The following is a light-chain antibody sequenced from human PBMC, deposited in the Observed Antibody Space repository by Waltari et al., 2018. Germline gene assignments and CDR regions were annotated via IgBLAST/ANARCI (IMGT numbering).Light chain of an antibody. CDR3: QQYNTFSVT. CDR1: KSISDW. J-gene: IGKJ4*01. Sequence: DIQMTQSPSTLSASVGDRITITCRASKSISDWLAWYQQKPGKAPKVLIYKAFTLESGVPSRFSGSGFGTEFTLTISSLQPDDFATYYCQQYNTFSVTFGGGTKVEIK. V-gene: IGKV1-5*03. CDR2: KAF.